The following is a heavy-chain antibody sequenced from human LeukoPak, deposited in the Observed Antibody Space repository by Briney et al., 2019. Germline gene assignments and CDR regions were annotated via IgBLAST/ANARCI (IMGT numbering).Heavy chain of an antibody. CDR3: ARHYVFVSGGSSFDF. CDR2: IYYSGST. Sequence: SQTLSLTCTVSGGSISSGDYYWSWIRQPPGKGLERIGYIYYSGSTYYNPSLKSRVTISVDTSKNQFSLKLSSVTAADTAVYYCARHYVFVSGGSSFDFWGQGTLVTVSS. CDR1: GGSISSGDYY. J-gene: IGHJ4*02. V-gene: IGHV4-30-4*01. D-gene: IGHD3-3*01.